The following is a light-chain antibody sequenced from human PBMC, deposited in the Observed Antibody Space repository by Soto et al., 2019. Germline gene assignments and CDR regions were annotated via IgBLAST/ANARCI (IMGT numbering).Light chain of an antibody. Sequence: QAVVTQPPSASGTPGQRVTSSCSGSSSNVGGNTVNWYQQLPGTAPKLLIYNNNQRPSGVPDRFSGSKSGTSASLAISGLQSEDEADYYCAAWDDTLHALFGGGTKLTVL. CDR3: AAWDDTLHAL. V-gene: IGLV1-44*01. CDR1: SSNVGGNT. J-gene: IGLJ3*02. CDR2: NNN.